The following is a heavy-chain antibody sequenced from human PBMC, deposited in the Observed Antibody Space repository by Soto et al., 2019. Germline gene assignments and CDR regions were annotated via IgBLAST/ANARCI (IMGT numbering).Heavy chain of an antibody. V-gene: IGHV4-59*01. CDR1: GFSISSYY. CDR3: ARGLDSIFGVVTHYYYYGMDV. CDR2: ISYSAST. Sequence: SETLSLTCTVSGFSISSYYWSWIRQPPGKGLEWIGYISYSASTNYNPSLKSRVTISVDMSKKQFSLKLRSVTAADTAVYYCARGLDSIFGVVTHYYYYGMDVWGQGTTVTVSS. J-gene: IGHJ6*02. D-gene: IGHD3-3*01.